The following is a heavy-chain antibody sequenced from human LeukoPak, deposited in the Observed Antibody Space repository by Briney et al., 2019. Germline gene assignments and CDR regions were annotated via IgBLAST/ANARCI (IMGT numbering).Heavy chain of an antibody. J-gene: IGHJ6*03. Sequence: PGGSLRLSCAASGFTFSSYAMSWVRQAPGKGLEWVSAISGSGGSTYYADSVKGRFTISRDNSKNTLYLQMNSPRAEDTAVYYCPKVYSPARRSFFARSRKGTYYMDDWGKGTPVTVSS. V-gene: IGHV3-23*01. CDR1: GFTFSSYA. D-gene: IGHD6-13*01. CDR3: PKVYSPARRSFFARSRKGTYYMDD. CDR2: ISGSGGST.